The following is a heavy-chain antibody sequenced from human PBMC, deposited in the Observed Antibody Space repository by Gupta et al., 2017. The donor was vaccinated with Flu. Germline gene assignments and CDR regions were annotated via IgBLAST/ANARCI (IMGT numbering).Heavy chain of an antibody. Sequence: EVQLVESGGGLVRPGGSLRLSCVASGFTFSDHYMDWVLQAPGKGLEWVGRSRNKANKYSTEYAASVKGRVIISRDDSRNSLDLQVNSLKTEDTAVYYCARVTTSGSIFDYENWGLGTLVTVSS. CDR1: GFTFSDHY. J-gene: IGHJ4*02. D-gene: IGHD1-26*01. CDR3: ARVTTSGSIFDYEN. V-gene: IGHV3-72*01. CDR2: SRNKANKYST.